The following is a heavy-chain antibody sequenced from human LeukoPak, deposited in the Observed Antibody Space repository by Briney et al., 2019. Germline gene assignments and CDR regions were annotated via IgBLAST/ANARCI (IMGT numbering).Heavy chain of an antibody. Sequence: ASVKVSCKASGYTFTGYYMHWVRQAPGQGLEWMGWINPNSGGTNYAQKFQGRVTMTRDTSISTAYMELSRLRSDDTAAYYCARDWESLVGATTGSVDYWGQGTLVTVSS. CDR2: INPNSGGT. J-gene: IGHJ4*02. CDR1: GYTFTGYY. V-gene: IGHV1-2*02. D-gene: IGHD1-26*01. CDR3: ARDWESLVGATTGSVDY.